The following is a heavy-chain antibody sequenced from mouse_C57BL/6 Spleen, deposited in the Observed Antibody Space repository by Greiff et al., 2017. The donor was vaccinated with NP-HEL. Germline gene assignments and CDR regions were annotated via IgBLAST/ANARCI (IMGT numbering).Heavy chain of an antibody. CDR1: GYTFTSYW. V-gene: IGHV1-64*01. Sequence: QVQLQQPGAELVKPGASVKLSCKASGYTFTSYWMHWVKQRPGQGVEWIGMIHPNSGSTNYNEKFKSKATLTVDKSSSTAYMQLSSLTSEDSAVYYWARGENYGYDSAWFAYWGQGTLVTVSA. J-gene: IGHJ3*01. CDR3: ARGENYGYDSAWFAY. CDR2: IHPNSGST. D-gene: IGHD2-2*01.